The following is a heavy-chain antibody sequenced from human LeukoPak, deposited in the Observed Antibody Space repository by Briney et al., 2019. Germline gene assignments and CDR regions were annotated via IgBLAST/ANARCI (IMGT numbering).Heavy chain of an antibody. CDR3: ARDRGAAPNWFDP. J-gene: IGHJ5*02. CDR1: GGSISSYY. V-gene: IGHV4-59*01. Sequence: SETLSLTCTVSGGSISSYYWSWIRQPPGKGLEWIGYIYYSGSSDYNPSLKSRVTISVDTSKNQFSLKVSSVTAADTAVYYCARDRGAAPNWFDPWGQGTLVTVSS. CDR2: IYYSGSS. D-gene: IGHD6-6*01.